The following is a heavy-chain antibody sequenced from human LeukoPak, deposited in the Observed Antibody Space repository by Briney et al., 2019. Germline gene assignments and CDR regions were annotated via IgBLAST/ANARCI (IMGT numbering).Heavy chain of an antibody. D-gene: IGHD6-19*01. Sequence: SETLSLTCTVSGGSLSIYYWSWIRQPPGKGLEWIGYIYYSGSTNYNPSLKSRVTISVDTSKNQFSLKLSSVTAADTAVYYCARGRTAVAGPGAFDIWGQGTMVTVSS. V-gene: IGHV4-59*01. CDR2: IYYSGST. J-gene: IGHJ3*02. CDR3: ARGRTAVAGPGAFDI. CDR1: GGSLSIYY.